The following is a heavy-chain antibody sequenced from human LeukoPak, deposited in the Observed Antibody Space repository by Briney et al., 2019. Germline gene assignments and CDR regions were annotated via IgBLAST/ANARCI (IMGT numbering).Heavy chain of an antibody. V-gene: IGHV3-23*01. J-gene: IGHJ4*02. CDR1: GFTFSSYA. D-gene: IGHD3-22*01. CDR3: ARVPTSSVYYFDY. CDR2: ISGSGGST. Sequence: PGGSLRLSCAASGFTFSSYAMSWVRQAPGKGLEWVSTISGSGGSTYYADSVRGRFTISRDNSKNTLYLQMNSLRAEDTAVYYCARVPTSSVYYFDYWGQGTLVTVSS.